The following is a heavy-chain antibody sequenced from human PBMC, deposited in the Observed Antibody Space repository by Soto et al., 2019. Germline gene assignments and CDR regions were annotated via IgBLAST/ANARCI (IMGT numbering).Heavy chain of an antibody. J-gene: IGHJ4*02. Sequence: QVQLVQSGAEVKKPGASVKVSCKASEYTFTNYAVHWVRQAPGQRLEWMGWINAGNGNTKYSQKFQGRVTITRDTSASTGYMALSSLTFEDTAVYYCARSRAVAGSYFFDSWGQGTLVTVSS. D-gene: IGHD6-13*01. CDR1: EYTFTNYA. CDR2: INAGNGNT. V-gene: IGHV1-3*01. CDR3: ARSRAVAGSYFFDS.